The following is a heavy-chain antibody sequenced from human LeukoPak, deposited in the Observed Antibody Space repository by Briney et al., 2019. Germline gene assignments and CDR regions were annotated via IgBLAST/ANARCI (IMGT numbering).Heavy chain of an antibody. Sequence: SETLSLTCTVSGGSLSSSSYYWGWIRQPPGKGLEWIGSIYYSGSTYYNPSLKSRVTISVDTSKNQFSLKLSSVTAADTAVYYCARYYSSWYFFDYWGQGTLVTVSS. CDR1: GGSLSSSSYY. J-gene: IGHJ4*02. D-gene: IGHD6-13*01. CDR3: ARYYSSWYFFDY. V-gene: IGHV4-39*07. CDR2: IYYSGST.